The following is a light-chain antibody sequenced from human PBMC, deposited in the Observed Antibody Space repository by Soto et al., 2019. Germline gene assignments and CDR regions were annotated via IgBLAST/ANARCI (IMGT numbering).Light chain of an antibody. V-gene: IGKV1-39*01. J-gene: IGKJ4*01. CDR3: QQTYRAPYS. Sequence: DIQMTQSPPSLSASVGDSVTIICRATENIDSYLNWYQQKPGRAPTLIIYSASALQSGVPSRFSGSVSVTTFTLTISSLQPEDLSTYFCQQTYRAPYSFGGGT. CDR1: ENIDSY. CDR2: SAS.